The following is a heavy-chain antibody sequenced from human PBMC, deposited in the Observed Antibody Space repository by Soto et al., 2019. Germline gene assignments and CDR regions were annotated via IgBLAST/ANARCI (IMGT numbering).Heavy chain of an antibody. D-gene: IGHD5-12*01. CDR2: ISRSGDST. V-gene: IGHV3-23*01. Sequence: EEQVSESGGGLVQSGGSLRLSCAASGFNFNTFAMSWVRQAPGRGLEWVSHISRSGDSTDYADSVRGRFTISRDNSKNLLFLQMNSLRADDTATYYCAKDPPSPWTANWVDPWGKGTLVTVSS. CDR1: GFNFNTFA. J-gene: IGHJ5*02. CDR3: AKDPPSPWTANWVDP.